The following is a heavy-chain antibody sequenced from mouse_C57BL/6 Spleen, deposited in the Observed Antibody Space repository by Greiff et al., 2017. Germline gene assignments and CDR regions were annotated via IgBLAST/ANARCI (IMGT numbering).Heavy chain of an antibody. D-gene: IGHD1-1*01. CDR1: GYTFTSYG. V-gene: IGHV1-81*01. CDR3: ARRDGSSYDWYFDV. J-gene: IGHJ1*03. Sequence: VQLQQSGAELARPGASVKLSCKASGYTFTSYGISWVKQRTGQGLEWIGEIYPRSGNTYYNEKFKGKATLTADKSSSTAYMELRSLTSEDSAVYFCARRDGSSYDWYFDVWGTGTTVTASS. CDR2: IYPRSGNT.